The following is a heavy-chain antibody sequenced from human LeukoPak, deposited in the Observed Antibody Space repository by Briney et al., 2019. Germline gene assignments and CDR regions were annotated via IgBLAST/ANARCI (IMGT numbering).Heavy chain of an antibody. CDR2: INSDGSST. Sequence: GGSVSLSCAASGFTFSTYWMHWARQAPGKGPVWVSRINSDGSSTTYADSVKGRFTISRDNAKSTLYLQMNSLRAEDTAVYYCARSYGMDVCGQGTTVTVSS. CDR1: GFTFSTYW. J-gene: IGHJ6*02. V-gene: IGHV3-74*01. CDR3: ARSYGMDV.